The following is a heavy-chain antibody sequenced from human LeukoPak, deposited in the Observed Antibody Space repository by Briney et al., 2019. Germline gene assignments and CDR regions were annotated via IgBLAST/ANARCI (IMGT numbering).Heavy chain of an antibody. Sequence: SETLSLTCIVSGGSISSSSYYWGWIRQPPGKGLEWIGSIYYSGTTHYNPSLKSRVTISVDTSKNQFSLKLSSVTAADTAVYYCASDGGDHPNKNLQYWGLGTLVTVSS. V-gene: IGHV4-39*01. CDR3: ASDGGDHPNKNLQY. CDR2: IYYSGTT. D-gene: IGHD4-17*01. J-gene: IGHJ4*02. CDR1: GGSISSSSYY.